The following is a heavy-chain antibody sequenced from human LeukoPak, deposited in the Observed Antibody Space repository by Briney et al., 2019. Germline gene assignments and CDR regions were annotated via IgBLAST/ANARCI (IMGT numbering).Heavy chain of an antibody. CDR1: GYRFTTYW. D-gene: IGHD5-12*01. Sequence: GESLKISCKASGYRFTTYWIGWVRQMPGKGLEWMGIIYPGDSDTRYSPSFEGQVIISADKSFTTAYLQWSSLKASDTAMYYCARQITDQSSGYDSIDYWGQGTLVTVSS. CDR2: IYPGDSDT. V-gene: IGHV5-51*01. CDR3: ARQITDQSSGYDSIDY. J-gene: IGHJ4*02.